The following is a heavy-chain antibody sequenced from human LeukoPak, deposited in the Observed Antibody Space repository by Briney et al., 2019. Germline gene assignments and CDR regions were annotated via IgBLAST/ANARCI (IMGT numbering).Heavy chain of an antibody. V-gene: IGHV3-23*01. Sequence: GGSLRLSCAASGFTFNRYAMSWVRQAPGKGLEWVSGLSSSGGSTYYADPVKGRFTISRDNSKNTLYLQMNSLRAEDTAVYYCAKPMVRETQKGYYGMDVWGQGTTVTVSS. CDR3: AKPMVRETQKGYYGMDV. J-gene: IGHJ6*02. D-gene: IGHD3-10*01. CDR2: LSSSGGST. CDR1: GFTFNRYA.